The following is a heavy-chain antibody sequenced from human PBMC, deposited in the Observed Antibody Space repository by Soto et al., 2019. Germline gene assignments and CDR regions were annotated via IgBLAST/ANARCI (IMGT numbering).Heavy chain of an antibody. Sequence: SETLSLTCTVSGDSISTYYWTWIRQPPGKGPEWIGYVYHSGTTNYNPSLESRVTMSLDTSKNQFSLKLSAVTTADTAVYYCAYCAPGGFYGSVFDYWGQGTLVTVSS. J-gene: IGHJ4*02. CDR2: VYHSGTT. V-gene: IGHV4-59*01. CDR1: GDSISTYY. D-gene: IGHD2-15*01. CDR3: AYCAPGGFYGSVFDY.